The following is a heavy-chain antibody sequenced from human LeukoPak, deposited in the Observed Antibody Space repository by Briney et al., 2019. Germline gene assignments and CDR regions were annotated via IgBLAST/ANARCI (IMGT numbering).Heavy chain of an antibody. CDR1: GGPISSYY. D-gene: IGHD6-13*01. Sequence: SETLSLTCTVSGGPISSYYWSWIRQPPGKGLEWIGYIYYSGSTSYNPSLKSRVTISVDTSKNQFSLNLTSVTAADTAVYSCTRGSSSLYYAMDVWGQGTTVIVSS. J-gene: IGHJ6*02. V-gene: IGHV4-59*01. CDR2: IYYSGST. CDR3: TRGSSSLYYAMDV.